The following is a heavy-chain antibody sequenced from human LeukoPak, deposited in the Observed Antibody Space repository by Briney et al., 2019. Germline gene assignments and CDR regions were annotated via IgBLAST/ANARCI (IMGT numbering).Heavy chain of an antibody. CDR1: GGSISSGSYY. Sequence: PSQTLSLTCTVSGGSISSGSYYWSWIRQPAGKGLEWIGRIYTSGSANYNPSLKSRVTISVDTSKNQFSLKLSSVTAADTAVYYCARTTMVRGVPLYSYYYMDVWGKGTTVTVSS. J-gene: IGHJ6*03. V-gene: IGHV4-61*02. CDR3: ARTTMVRGVPLYSYYYMDV. D-gene: IGHD3-10*01. CDR2: IYTSGSA.